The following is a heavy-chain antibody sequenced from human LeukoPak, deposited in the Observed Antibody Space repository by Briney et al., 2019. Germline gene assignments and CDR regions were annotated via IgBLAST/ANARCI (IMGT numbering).Heavy chain of an antibody. J-gene: IGHJ4*02. Sequence: GGSLRLSCAASGFTFSSYGMHWVRQAPGKGLEWVAVISYDGSNKYYADSVKGRFTISRDNSKNTLYLQMNSLRAEDTAVYYCAKDLSPLLEIAASRWGQGALVTVSS. CDR1: GFTFSSYG. CDR2: ISYDGSNK. V-gene: IGHV3-30*18. CDR3: AKDLSPLLEIAASR. D-gene: IGHD6-13*01.